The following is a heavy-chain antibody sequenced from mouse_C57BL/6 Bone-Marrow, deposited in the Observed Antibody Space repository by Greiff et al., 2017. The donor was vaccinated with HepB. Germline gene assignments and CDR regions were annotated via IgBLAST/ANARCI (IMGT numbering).Heavy chain of an antibody. CDR1: GYTFTSYD. D-gene: IGHD2-4*01. V-gene: IGHV1-85*01. CDR3: ARREDYDWFAY. J-gene: IGHJ3*01. CDR2: IYPRDGST. Sequence: QVHVKQSGPELVKPGASVKLSCKASGYTFTSYDINWVKQRPGQGLEWIGWIYPRDGSTKYNEKFKGKATLTVDTSSSTAYMELHSLTSEDSAVYFCARREDYDWFAYWGQGTLVTVSA.